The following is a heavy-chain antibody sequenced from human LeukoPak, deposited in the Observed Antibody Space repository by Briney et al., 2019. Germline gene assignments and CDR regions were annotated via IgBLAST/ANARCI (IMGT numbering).Heavy chain of an antibody. Sequence: GGSLRLSCVASGFTFSSYWMSWVRQAAGKGLEWVANIKQDESEKYYVDSVKGRFTISRDNAKNSLYLQMNSLRAEDTAVYYCARDFEISSGWGQGTLVTVSS. CDR3: ARDFEISSG. CDR1: GFTFSSYW. D-gene: IGHD6-19*01. CDR2: IKQDESEK. J-gene: IGHJ4*02. V-gene: IGHV3-7*01.